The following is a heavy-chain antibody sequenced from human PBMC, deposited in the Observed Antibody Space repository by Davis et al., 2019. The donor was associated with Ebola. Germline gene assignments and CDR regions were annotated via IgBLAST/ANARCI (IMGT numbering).Heavy chain of an antibody. J-gene: IGHJ4*02. Sequence: ASVKVSCKASGYTFTSYGISWVRQAPGQGLEWMAWISAYNGNTNYAQKLQGRVTMTTDTSTSTAYMELRSVRSDDTAVYYCARAQFPTTSDHWGQGTLVTVSS. D-gene: IGHD1-1*01. V-gene: IGHV1-18*04. CDR1: GYTFTSYG. CDR3: ARAQFPTTSDH. CDR2: ISAYNGNT.